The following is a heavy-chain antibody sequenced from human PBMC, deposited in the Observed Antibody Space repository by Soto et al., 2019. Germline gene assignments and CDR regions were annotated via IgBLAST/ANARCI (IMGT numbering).Heavy chain of an antibody. CDR2: IIPKLGTA. D-gene: IGHD2-15*01. CDR3: ARARRGAPSRYCSGGSCSD. Sequence: GASGKVSCKASGGGNLRDYRTTWVRRAPVQGLEWMGGIIPKLGTANYAQNFQGRVTVTADESTNTVYMELRSLRSEDTAVYYCARARRGAPSRYCSGGSCSDWGQGTQVTVSS. V-gene: IGHV1-69*13. J-gene: IGHJ4*02. CDR1: GGGNLRDYR.